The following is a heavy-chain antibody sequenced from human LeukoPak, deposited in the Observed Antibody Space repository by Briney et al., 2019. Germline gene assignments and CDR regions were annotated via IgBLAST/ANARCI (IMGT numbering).Heavy chain of an antibody. CDR3: AAIAVAGRYYFDY. J-gene: IGHJ4*02. CDR2: ISSSGSAI. Sequence: PGGSLRLSCAASGFTFSDYYMSWIRQAPGKGVEGVSYISSSGSAIYYADSVKGRFTISRDNAKNSLYLQMNSLRAEDTAVYYCAAIAVAGRYYFDYWGQGTPVTVSS. CDR1: GFTFSDYY. V-gene: IGHV3-11*01. D-gene: IGHD6-19*01.